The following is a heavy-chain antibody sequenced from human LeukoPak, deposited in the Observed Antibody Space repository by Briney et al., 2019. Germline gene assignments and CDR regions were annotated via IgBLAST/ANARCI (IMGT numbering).Heavy chain of an antibody. D-gene: IGHD3-10*01. Sequence: ASVTVSCKASGYTFTSYGISWVRQAPGQGLEWMGWISAYNGNTNYAQKLQGRVTMTTDTSTSTAYMELRSLRSDDTAVYYCARVALLWFGESCDAFDIWGQGTMVTVSS. CDR1: GYTFTSYG. CDR3: ARVALLWFGESCDAFDI. CDR2: ISAYNGNT. V-gene: IGHV1-18*01. J-gene: IGHJ3*02.